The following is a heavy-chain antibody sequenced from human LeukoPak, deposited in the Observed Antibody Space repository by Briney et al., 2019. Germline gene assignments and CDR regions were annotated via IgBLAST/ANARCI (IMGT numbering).Heavy chain of an antibody. CDR1: GFTFSSYG. CDR2: IWYDGNNK. V-gene: IGHV3-33*01. CDR3: ARGTGNYYYGMDV. J-gene: IGHJ6*02. Sequence: PGGSLRLSCAASGFTFSSYGMHWVRQAPGKGLEWVAVIWYDGNNKYYADSVKGRFTISRDNSKNTLYLQMNSLRAEDTAVYYCARGTGNYYYGMDVWGQGTTVTASS. D-gene: IGHD1-1*01.